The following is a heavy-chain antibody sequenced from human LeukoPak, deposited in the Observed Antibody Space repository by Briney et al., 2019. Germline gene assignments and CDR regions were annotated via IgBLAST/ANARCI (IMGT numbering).Heavy chain of an antibody. J-gene: IGHJ4*02. Sequence: SQTLSLTCTVSGGSVRSGNYYWSWIRQPAGKGLEWIGRVCTSGSADYNPSLKSRVTISLDTSKNQFSLTLTSVTAADTAVYYCARGSYGSGTRGQGTLVTVSS. CDR1: GGSVRSGNYY. V-gene: IGHV4-61*02. D-gene: IGHD3-10*01. CDR3: ARGSYGSGT. CDR2: VCTSGSA.